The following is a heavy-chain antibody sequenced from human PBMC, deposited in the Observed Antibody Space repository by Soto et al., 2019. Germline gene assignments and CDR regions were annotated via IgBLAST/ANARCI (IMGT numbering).Heavy chain of an antibody. V-gene: IGHV3-23*01. D-gene: IGHD2-15*01. CDR2: ISGSGGST. CDR3: AKDGSGGSCYDY. Sequence: PGGSLRLSCAASGFTFSSYAMSWVRQAPGKGLEWVSAISGSGGSTYYADSVKGRFTISRDNSKNTLYLQMSSLRAEDTAVYYCAKDGSGGSCYDYWGQGTLVTVSS. J-gene: IGHJ4*02. CDR1: GFTFSSYA.